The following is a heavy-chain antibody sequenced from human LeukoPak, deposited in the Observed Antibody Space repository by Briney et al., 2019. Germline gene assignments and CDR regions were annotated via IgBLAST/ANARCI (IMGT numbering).Heavy chain of an antibody. CDR2: ISPSSGGT. D-gene: IGHD6-19*01. CDR3: ARDFPSSGWYHPFDY. CDR1: GYTFTAYY. J-gene: IGHJ4*02. V-gene: IGHV1-2*02. Sequence: ASVTVSCTASGYTFTAYYMHWVRQAPGQGLEWMGWISPSSGGTNYAQKFQGRVTMTRDTSISTVYMELSRLRSDDTAVYYCARDFPSSGWYHPFDYWGQGILVTVSS.